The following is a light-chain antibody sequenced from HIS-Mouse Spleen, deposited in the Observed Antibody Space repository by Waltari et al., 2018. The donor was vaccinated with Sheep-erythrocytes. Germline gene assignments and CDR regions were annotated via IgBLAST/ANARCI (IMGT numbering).Light chain of an antibody. J-gene: IGLJ1*01. CDR2: QDS. CDR1: NLGDKY. V-gene: IGLV3-1*01. Sequence: SYELTQPPSVSVSPGQTASLPCPGANLGDKYACWYQQKPGQSPVLVIYQDSKRPSGIPERFSGSNSGNTATLTISGTQAMDEADYYCCSYAGSYNHVFATGTKVTVL. CDR3: CSYAGSYNHV.